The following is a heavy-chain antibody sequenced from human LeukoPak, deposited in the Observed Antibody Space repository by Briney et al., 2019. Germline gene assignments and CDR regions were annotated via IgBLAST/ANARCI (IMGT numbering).Heavy chain of an antibody. D-gene: IGHD6-6*01. CDR2: ISSNGGST. Sequence: GGSLRLSRAASGFTFSSYAMHWVRQAPGKGLEYVSAISSNGGSTYYANSVKGRFTISRDNSKNTLYLQMGSLRAEDMAVYYCATIAARPRWGQGTLVTVSS. CDR1: GFTFSSYA. J-gene: IGHJ4*02. V-gene: IGHV3-64*01. CDR3: ATIAARPR.